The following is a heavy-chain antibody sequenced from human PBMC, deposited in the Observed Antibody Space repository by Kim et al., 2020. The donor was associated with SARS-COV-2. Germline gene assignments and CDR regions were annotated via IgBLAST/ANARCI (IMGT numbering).Heavy chain of an antibody. Sequence: SETLSLTCTVSGGSISSGGYYWSWIRQHPGKGLEWIGYIYYSGSTYYNPSLKSRVTISVDTSKNQFSLKLSSVTAADTAVYYCARVVVHGIVVVPAAIDYWGQGTLVTVSS. D-gene: IGHD2-2*01. CDR1: GGSISSGGYY. CDR3: ARVVVHGIVVVPAAIDY. CDR2: IYYSGST. J-gene: IGHJ4*02. V-gene: IGHV4-31*03.